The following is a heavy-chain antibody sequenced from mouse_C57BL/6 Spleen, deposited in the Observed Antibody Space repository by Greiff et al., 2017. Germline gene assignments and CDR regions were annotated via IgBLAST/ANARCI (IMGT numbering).Heavy chain of an antibody. CDR3: ARRDWLDY. CDR1: GYTFTSYW. V-gene: IGHV1-52*01. CDR2: IDPTDSET. J-gene: IGHJ2*01. D-gene: IGHD3-3*01. Sequence: QVQLQQPGAELVRPGSSVKLSCKASGYTFTSYWMHWVKQRPIQGLEWIGNIDPTDSETHYNQKFKEKATLTVDKSSRPAYMQLSRLTSEDSAVYYCARRDWLDYWGQGTTLTVSS.